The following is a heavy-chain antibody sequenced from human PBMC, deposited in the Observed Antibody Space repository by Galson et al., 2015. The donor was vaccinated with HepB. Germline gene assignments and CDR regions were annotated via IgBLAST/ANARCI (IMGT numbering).Heavy chain of an antibody. CDR2: MNPNSGNT. Sequence: KVSCKASGYTFSSYDINWVRQATGQRLEWMGWMNPNSGNTGYAQKVQGRVTMTRNASISTAYMELSSLTSEDTAVYYCARGRRDTAVAAPAAVLLDYWGQGILVTVSS. CDR3: ARGRRDTAVAAPAAVLLDY. J-gene: IGHJ4*02. D-gene: IGHD6-19*01. V-gene: IGHV1-8*01. CDR1: GYTFSSYD.